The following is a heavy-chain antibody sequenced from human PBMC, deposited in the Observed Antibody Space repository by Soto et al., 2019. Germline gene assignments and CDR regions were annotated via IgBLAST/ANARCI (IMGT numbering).Heavy chain of an antibody. CDR3: ARTIVVETEHWFDP. J-gene: IGHJ5*02. CDR2: IHFSGTT. D-gene: IGHD2-21*02. Sequence: QVQLQESGPGLVKPSETLSLICTVSGGSISRYYWSWIRQPPGKGLEWIGYIHFSGTTSYNPSLQSRVTISVDTSKTQFSLKLNSVTAADTAVYYCARTIVVETEHWFDPWGQGTLVTVSS. V-gene: IGHV4-59*01. CDR1: GGSISRYY.